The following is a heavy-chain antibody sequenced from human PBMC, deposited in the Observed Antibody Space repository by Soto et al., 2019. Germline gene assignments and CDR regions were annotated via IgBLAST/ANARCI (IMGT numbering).Heavy chain of an antibody. CDR2: ISYDGSNK. CDR3: AKETMVRGALGY. D-gene: IGHD3-10*01. CDR1: GFTFSSYG. V-gene: IGHV3-30*18. Sequence: QVQLVESGGGVVQPGRSLRLSCAASGFTFSSYGMHWVRQAPCKGLEWVAVISYDGSNKYYADSVKGRFTISRDNSKNTLYLQMNSLRAEDTAVYYCAKETMVRGALGYWGQGTLVTVSS. J-gene: IGHJ4*02.